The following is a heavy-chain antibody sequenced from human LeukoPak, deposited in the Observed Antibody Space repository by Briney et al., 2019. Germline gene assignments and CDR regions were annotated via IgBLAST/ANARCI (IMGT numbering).Heavy chain of an antibody. CDR1: GGTFSSYA. J-gene: IGHJ4*02. CDR3: ASEHGYSYGAFDY. CDR2: INPIFGTA. V-gene: IGHV1-69*05. Sequence: GSSVKVSCKASGGTFSSYAISWVRQAPGQGLEWMGGINPIFGTANYAQKFQGRVTITTDESTSTAYMELSSLRSEDTAVYYCASEHGYSYGAFDYWGQGTLVTVSS. D-gene: IGHD5-18*01.